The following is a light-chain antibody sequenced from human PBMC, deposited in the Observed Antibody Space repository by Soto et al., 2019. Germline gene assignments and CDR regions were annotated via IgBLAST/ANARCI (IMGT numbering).Light chain of an antibody. V-gene: IGKV1-8*01. CDR2: AAS. CDR3: QQYHTYPPLT. Sequence: AIRMTQSPSSFSASTGGRVTITSRASQDISSYLAWYQQKPGKAPKVLTYAASTLQSEVPSRFSGSGSGTDFTLTISSLQSEDFATYYCQQYHTYPPLTFGGGTKVEIK. J-gene: IGKJ4*01. CDR1: QDISSY.